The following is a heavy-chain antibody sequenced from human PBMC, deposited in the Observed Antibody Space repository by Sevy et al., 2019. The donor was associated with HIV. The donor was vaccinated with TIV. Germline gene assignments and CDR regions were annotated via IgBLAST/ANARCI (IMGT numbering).Heavy chain of an antibody. J-gene: IGHJ6*02. D-gene: IGHD4-17*01. CDR2: IVVGSGNT. Sequence: ASVKVTGKASGFTFTSSAVQWVRQARGQRLEWIGCIVVGSGNTNYAQKFQERVTITRDMSTSTAYMELSSLRSEDTAVYYCAADYGDYEVGMDVWGQGTTVTVSS. CDR3: AADYGDYEVGMDV. CDR1: GFTFTSSA. V-gene: IGHV1-58*01.